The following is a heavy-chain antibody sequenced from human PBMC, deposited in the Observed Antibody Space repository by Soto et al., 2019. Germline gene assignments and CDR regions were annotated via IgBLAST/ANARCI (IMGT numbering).Heavy chain of an antibody. CDR2: ISAYNGNT. CDR3: QRGGKYCTTGVCSFYGKGV. D-gene: IGHD2-8*01. CDR1: GYTFTSYG. J-gene: IGHJ6*04. V-gene: IGHV1-18*01. Sequence: QVQLVQSGAEVKKPGASVKVSCKASGYTFTSYGISWVRQAPGQGLEWMGWISAYNGNTNYAQKFQGRVTMTTDTSTSTAHMELRSPRSDDTAVYYCQRGGKYCTTGVCSFYGKGVWGKGTTVTVSS.